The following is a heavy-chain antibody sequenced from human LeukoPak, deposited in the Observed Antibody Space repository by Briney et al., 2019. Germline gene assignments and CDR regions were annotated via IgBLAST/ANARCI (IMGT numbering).Heavy chain of an antibody. D-gene: IGHD6-19*01. CDR3: ARSTIAVAYGMDV. V-gene: IGHV3-13*04. CDR2: IGTTGDT. Sequence: GSLRLSCAASGLTFSGYDMFWVRQATGKGLEWVSGIGTTGDTYYAGSVKGRFTISRENARNSLYLQMNSLIAGDTAVYYCARSTIAVAYGMDVWGQGTTVTVSS. J-gene: IGHJ6*02. CDR1: GLTFSGYD.